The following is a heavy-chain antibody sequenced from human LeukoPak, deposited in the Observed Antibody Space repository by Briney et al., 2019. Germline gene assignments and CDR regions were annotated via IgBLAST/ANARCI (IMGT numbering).Heavy chain of an antibody. CDR3: ARNGRVRRVVKDLFEY. D-gene: IGHD3-10*01. Sequence: ASVKVSCKASGYTFTSYGISWVRQAPGQGLEWMGWISAYNGNTNYAQRFQDRVTITKDTSTGTAYMDLGNLRTDDTAMYYCARNGRVRRVVKDLFEYWGQGTLVAVSS. J-gene: IGHJ4*02. CDR1: GYTFTSYG. CDR2: ISAYNGNT. V-gene: IGHV1-18*01.